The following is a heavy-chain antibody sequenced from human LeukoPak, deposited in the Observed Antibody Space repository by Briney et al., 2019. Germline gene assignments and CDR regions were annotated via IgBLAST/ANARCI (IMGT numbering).Heavy chain of an antibody. CDR3: ARAPPYYDFWSGYYGHSETGYYFDY. J-gene: IGHJ4*02. Sequence: GGSLRLSCAASGFTFSSYEMNWVRQAPGKGLEWVSYISSSGSTIYYADSVKGRFTISRDNAKDSLYLQMNSLRAEDTAVYYCARAPPYYDFWSGYYGHSETGYYFDYWGQGTLVTVSS. CDR1: GFTFSSYE. D-gene: IGHD3-3*01. V-gene: IGHV3-48*03. CDR2: ISSSGSTI.